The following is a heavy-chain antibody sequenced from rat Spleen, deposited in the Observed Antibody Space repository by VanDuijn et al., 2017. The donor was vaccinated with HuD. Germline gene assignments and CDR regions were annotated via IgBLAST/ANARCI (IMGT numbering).Heavy chain of an antibody. V-gene: IGHV5-17*01. D-gene: IGHD3-1*01. Sequence: EVQLVESGGGLVQPGRSLKLSCAASGFTFSSFPMAWVRQAPKKGLEWVATILYDGSSTYYRDSVKGRFTISRDNAKSTLYLQMDSLRSEDTATYYCARGALSYFDYWGQGVMVTVSS. J-gene: IGHJ2*01. CDR3: ARGALSYFDY. CDR2: ILYDGSST. CDR1: GFTFSSFP.